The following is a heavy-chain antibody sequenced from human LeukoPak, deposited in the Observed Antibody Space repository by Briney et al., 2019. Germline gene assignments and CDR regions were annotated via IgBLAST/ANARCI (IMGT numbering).Heavy chain of an antibody. CDR3: AKGFRNLPFDY. CDR2: ISYDGSNK. Sequence: GGSLRLSCAASGFTFSSYAMHWVRQAPGKGLGWVAVISYDGSNKYYADSVKGRFTISRDNSKNTLYLQMNSLRAEDTAVYYCAKGFRNLPFDYWGQGTLVTVSS. CDR1: GFTFSSYA. V-gene: IGHV3-30-3*01. J-gene: IGHJ4*02. D-gene: IGHD1-14*01.